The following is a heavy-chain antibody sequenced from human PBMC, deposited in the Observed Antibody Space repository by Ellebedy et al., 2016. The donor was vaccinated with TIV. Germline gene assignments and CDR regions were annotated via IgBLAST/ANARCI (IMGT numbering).Heavy chain of an antibody. CDR2: ISAYNGNT. D-gene: IGHD6-25*01. J-gene: IGHJ4*02. V-gene: IGHV1-18*01. Sequence: ASVKVSCXASGYTFTSYGISWVRQAPGQGLEWMGWISAYNGNTNYAQKLQGRVTITADESTSTAYMELSSLRSEDTAVYYCARDGQRPYYFDYWGQGTLVTVSS. CDR3: ARDGQRPYYFDY. CDR1: GYTFTSYG.